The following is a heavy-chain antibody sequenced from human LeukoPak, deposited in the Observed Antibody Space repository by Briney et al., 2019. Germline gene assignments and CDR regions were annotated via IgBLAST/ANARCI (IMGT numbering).Heavy chain of an antibody. D-gene: IGHD6-13*01. CDR2: FDPEDGET. Sequence: ASVKVSCKVSGYTLTELSMHWVRQAPGKGLEWMGGFDPEDGETIYAQKFQGRVTMTEDTSTDTAYMELSSLRSEDTAVYYCATPNGYSSSWYAFDIWGQGTMVTVPS. V-gene: IGHV1-24*01. J-gene: IGHJ3*02. CDR1: GYTLTELS. CDR3: ATPNGYSSSWYAFDI.